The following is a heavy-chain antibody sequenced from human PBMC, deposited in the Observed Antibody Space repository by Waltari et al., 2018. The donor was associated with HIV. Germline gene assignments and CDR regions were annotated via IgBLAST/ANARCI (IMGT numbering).Heavy chain of an antibody. Sequence: VRQAPGKGLVWVSRINSDGSSTSYADSVKGRFTISRDNAKNTLYLQMNSLRAEDTAVYYCARDGGISTAGAFDIWGQGTMVTVSS. V-gene: IGHV3-74*01. D-gene: IGHD3-16*01. CDR3: ARDGGISTAGAFDI. CDR2: INSDGSST. J-gene: IGHJ3*02.